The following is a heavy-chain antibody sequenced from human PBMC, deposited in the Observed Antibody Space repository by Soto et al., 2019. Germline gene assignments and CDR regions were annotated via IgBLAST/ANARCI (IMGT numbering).Heavy chain of an antibody. V-gene: IGHV4-39*01. Sequence: SETLSLTCTVSGGSISRSGHFWGWIRQPPGKGLEWIGSIFYMGNTYYNPSFKSRLAVSVDTSNNQFSLRLSPVTSADTAVYYCVGVTSTRPSLDYWGPGTLVTVSS. J-gene: IGHJ4*02. CDR2: IFYMGNT. CDR1: GGSISRSGHF. D-gene: IGHD2-21*02. CDR3: VGVTSTRPSLDY.